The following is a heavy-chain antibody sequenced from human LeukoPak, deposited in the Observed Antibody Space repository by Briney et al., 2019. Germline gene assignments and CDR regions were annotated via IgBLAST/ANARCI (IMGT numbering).Heavy chain of an antibody. CDR2: IYYSGST. V-gene: IGHV4-31*03. Sequence: KSSETLSLTCTVSGGSISSGGYYWSWIRQHPGKGLEWIGYIYYSGSTYYNPSLKGRVTISVDTSKNQFSLKLSSVTAADTAVYYCARDQGMVRTNWFDPWGQGTLVTVSS. D-gene: IGHD3-10*01. CDR1: GGSISSGGYY. CDR3: ARDQGMVRTNWFDP. J-gene: IGHJ5*02.